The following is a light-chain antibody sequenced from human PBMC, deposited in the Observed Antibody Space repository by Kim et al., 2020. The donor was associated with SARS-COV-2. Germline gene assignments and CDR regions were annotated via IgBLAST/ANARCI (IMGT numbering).Light chain of an antibody. J-gene: IGKJ2*01. V-gene: IGKV2-28*01. CDR3: MQALLTPYT. Sequence: DIVMTQSPLSLPVTPGEPASISCRSSQSLLHSNGYNYLDWYLQKPGQSPQLLIYLGSNRAGVSDRCSGSGSGTDFTLTISRVEAEDVGVYYCMQALLTPYTFGQGTKLEI. CDR1: QSLLHSNGYNY. CDR2: LGS.